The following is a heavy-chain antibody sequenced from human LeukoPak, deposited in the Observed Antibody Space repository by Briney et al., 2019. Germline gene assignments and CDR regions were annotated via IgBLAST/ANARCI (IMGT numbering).Heavy chain of an antibody. CDR1: GASISGYY. J-gene: IGHJ4*02. V-gene: IGHV4-4*07. Sequence: PSETLSLTCTVSGASISGYYWTWLRQPAGKGLEWIGRIYTSGSTKYNPSLKSRVSMSVDTSRNQFSLRLSSVTAADTAVYYCARDHRGYSYGLFDNWGQGTLVTVSS. CDR3: ARDHRGYSYGLFDN. D-gene: IGHD5-18*01. CDR2: IYTSGST.